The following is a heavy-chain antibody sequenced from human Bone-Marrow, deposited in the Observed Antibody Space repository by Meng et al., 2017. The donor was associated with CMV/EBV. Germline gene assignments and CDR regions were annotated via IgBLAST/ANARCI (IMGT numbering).Heavy chain of an antibody. V-gene: IGHV1-2*02. D-gene: IGHD6-6*01. CDR1: GYTFTGYY. CDR2: INPNSGGT. CDR3: ARDGWEQLVRKDLYYYYYGMDV. Sequence: ASVKVSCKASGYTFTGYYMHWVRQAPGQGLEWMGWINPNSGGTNYAQKFQGRVTMTRDTSISTAYMELSRLRSDDTAVYYCARDGWEQLVRKDLYYYYYGMDVWGQGTTVSASS. J-gene: IGHJ6*02.